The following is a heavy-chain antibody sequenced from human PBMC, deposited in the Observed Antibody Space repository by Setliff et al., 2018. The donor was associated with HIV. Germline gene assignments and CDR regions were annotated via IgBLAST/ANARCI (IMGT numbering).Heavy chain of an antibody. J-gene: IGHJ4*02. CDR1: GGSIRTGTYY. CDR2: IYYDGRT. Sequence: PSETLSLTCTVSGGSIRTGTYYWGWIRQPPGKGLEWIGSIYYDGRTFYKPSLESRLTISVDTSKNQFSLGLNSVTAADTAVYFCARGGAVSADFDSWGQGTLVTVSS. CDR3: ARGGAVSADFDS. V-gene: IGHV4-39*07. D-gene: IGHD3-16*01.